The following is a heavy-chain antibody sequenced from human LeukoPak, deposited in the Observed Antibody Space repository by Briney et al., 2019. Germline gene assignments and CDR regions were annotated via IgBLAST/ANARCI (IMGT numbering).Heavy chain of an antibody. Sequence: SVKVSCKPSGGTFSSYTISWVRQVPGQGLGWTGRIIPILGIAKYAQKLQGRVMITAGKCTSTACLELSSLRSEDTAVYCCARSVDTAMVYGSRRWPRQQLGSDYWGQGTLVTVSS. J-gene: IGHJ4*02. D-gene: IGHD5-18*01. CDR2: IIPILGIA. CDR3: ARSVDTAMVYGSRRWPRQQLGSDY. V-gene: IGHV1-69*02. CDR1: GGTFSSYT.